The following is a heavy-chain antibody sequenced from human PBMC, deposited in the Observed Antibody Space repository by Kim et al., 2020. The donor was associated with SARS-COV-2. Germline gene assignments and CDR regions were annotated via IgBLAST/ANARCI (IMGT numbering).Heavy chain of an antibody. CDR2: IYYSGST. CDR1: GGSISSSSYY. D-gene: IGHD6-13*01. CDR3: ARAPLSSRHAGPPK. J-gene: IGHJ4*02. V-gene: IGHV4-39*07. Sequence: SETLSLTCTVSGGSISSSSYYWGWIRQPPGKGLEWIGSIYYSGSTYYNSSLKSRVTISVDTSKNPFSLKLSSVTAADTAVYYCARAPLSSRHAGPPKWGQGTLVTVSS.